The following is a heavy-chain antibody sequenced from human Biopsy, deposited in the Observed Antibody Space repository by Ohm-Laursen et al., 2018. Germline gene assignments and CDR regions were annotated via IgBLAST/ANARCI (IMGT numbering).Heavy chain of an antibody. V-gene: IGHV4-4*07. D-gene: IGHD1-26*01. J-gene: IGHJ3*02. Sequence: SETLSLTCTVSGDSIRNYYWSWIRQGAGKGLEWIGRIYPGGGTIYNPSLKSRVTMSVDTSKNHFSLNLNSVTAADTAVYYCAGIVLGPTNDAFDIWGQGTMVTVSS. CDR2: IYPGGGT. CDR3: AGIVLGPTNDAFDI. CDR1: GDSIRNYY.